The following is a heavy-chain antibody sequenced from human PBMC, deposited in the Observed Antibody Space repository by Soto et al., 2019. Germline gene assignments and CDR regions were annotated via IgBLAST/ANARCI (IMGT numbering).Heavy chain of an antibody. Sequence: QITLKESGPTLVKPTQTLTLTCTFSGFSLSTSAVGVGWIRQPPGKALQWLALIYWDNDKRYSPSLQSRLTITKVTSINQVVLTMCNMGPVDTATYYCVHSRCGGDCLQSYPSHYYYGMDVWGQGTTVTVSS. J-gene: IGHJ6*02. CDR3: VHSRCGGDCLQSYPSHYYYGMDV. CDR1: GFSLSTSAVG. D-gene: IGHD2-21*02. CDR2: IYWDNDK. V-gene: IGHV2-5*02.